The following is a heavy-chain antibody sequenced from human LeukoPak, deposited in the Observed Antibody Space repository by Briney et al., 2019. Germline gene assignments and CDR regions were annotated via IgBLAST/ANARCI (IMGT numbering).Heavy chain of an antibody. CDR2: IYHIGSA. V-gene: IGHV4-39*07. CDR1: GGSISSSSFY. J-gene: IGHJ4*02. Sequence: SETLSLTCTVSGGSISSSSFYWGWIRQPPGKGLEWIANIYHIGSAYYNPSLKSRVTISVDTSKNQFSLHLNSVTAADTAVYYCARLVWFGDHYYFDYWGQGTLVTVSS. CDR3: ARLVWFGDHYYFDY. D-gene: IGHD3-10*01.